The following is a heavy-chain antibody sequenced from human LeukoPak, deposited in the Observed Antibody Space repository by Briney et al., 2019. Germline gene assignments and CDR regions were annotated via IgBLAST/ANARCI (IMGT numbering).Heavy chain of an antibody. D-gene: IGHD6-19*01. CDR1: GFTFSNYA. CDR3: AKNQGQWLVPVDY. V-gene: IGHV3-23*01. CDR2: MSGSGGST. Sequence: GSLRLSCAASGFTFSNYAMSWVRQAPGKGLEWVSSMSGSGGSTYYADSVKGRFTISRDNSKNTLYLQMNNLRAEDTALYYCAKNQGQWLVPVDYWGQGTLVTVSS. J-gene: IGHJ4*02.